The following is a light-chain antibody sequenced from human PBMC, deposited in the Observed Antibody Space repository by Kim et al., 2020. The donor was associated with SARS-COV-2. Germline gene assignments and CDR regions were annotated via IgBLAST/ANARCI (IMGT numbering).Light chain of an antibody. CDR1: SSNIGAGSD. V-gene: IGLV1-40*01. CDR3: QSYDSSLSGSVI. Sequence: QSVLTQPPSVSGAPGQRVAISCTGSSSNIGAGSDVHWYQRLPGRAPKLLIYGNNNRPSGVSGRFSASKSGTSASLAITGLRADDEAEYYCQSYDSSLSGSVIFGGGTQLTVL. CDR2: GNN. J-gene: IGLJ2*01.